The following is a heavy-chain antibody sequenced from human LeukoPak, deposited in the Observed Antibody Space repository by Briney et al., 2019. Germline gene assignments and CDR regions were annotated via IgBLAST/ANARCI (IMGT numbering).Heavy chain of an antibody. Sequence: GGSLRLSCEGSGFTFSSYAMSWVRQAPGKGLKWVSAISETVGTTYDADSVKGRFTISRDNSRSTLYLQMNSLRAEDTAVYYCAKDTSIGRYCTNGICSPFDYWGQGTLVTVSS. J-gene: IGHJ4*02. CDR3: AKDTSIGRYCTNGICSPFDY. CDR1: GFTFSSYA. V-gene: IGHV3-23*01. D-gene: IGHD2-8*01. CDR2: ISETVGTT.